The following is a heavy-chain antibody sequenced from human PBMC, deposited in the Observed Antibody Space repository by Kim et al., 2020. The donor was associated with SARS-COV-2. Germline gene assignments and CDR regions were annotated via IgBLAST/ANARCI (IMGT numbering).Heavy chain of an antibody. CDR3: ARDLLLKGPYYYYYGMDV. J-gene: IGHJ6*02. Sequence: KGRFTISRDNAKNSLYRQMNSLRAEDTAVYYCARDLLLKGPYYYYYGMDVWGQGTTVTVSS. V-gene: IGHV3-48*03.